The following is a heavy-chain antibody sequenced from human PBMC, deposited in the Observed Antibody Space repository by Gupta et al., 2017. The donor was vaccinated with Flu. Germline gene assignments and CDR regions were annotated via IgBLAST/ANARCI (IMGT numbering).Heavy chain of an antibody. CDR1: TGFAVNEC. D-gene: IGHD5-12*01. CDR3: VKDRGDAWFQFMS. CDR2: VGFDKRET. Sequence: QVELVESGGGVVQPGTSLRLSCAMPTGFAVNECMHWVRQPPGKGLEWVAMVGFDKRETSYSDSVKGRFTISRDSSKMTLDLQMDSLRVEDTAVYYCVKDRGDAWFQFMSWGQGTQVTVSS. V-gene: IGHV3-33*06. J-gene: IGHJ4*02.